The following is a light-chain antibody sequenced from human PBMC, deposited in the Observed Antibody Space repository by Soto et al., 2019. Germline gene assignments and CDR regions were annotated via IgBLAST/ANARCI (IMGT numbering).Light chain of an antibody. J-gene: IGLJ1*01. V-gene: IGLV2-14*01. CDR1: STDVTGRNY. CDR2: EVT. Sequence: SVLTQPASVSGSPGQSITISCTGTSTDVTGRNYVSWYQQHPGKAPKVIIYEVTNRPSGISNRFSGSKSGNTASLTISGLQAEDEADYHCCSYTSGTSVFGTGTKVTVL. CDR3: CSYTSGTSV.